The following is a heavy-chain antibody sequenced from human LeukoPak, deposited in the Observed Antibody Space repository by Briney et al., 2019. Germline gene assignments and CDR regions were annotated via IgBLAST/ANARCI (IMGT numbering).Heavy chain of an antibody. D-gene: IGHD2-15*01. CDR2: MNPNSGNT. J-gene: IGHJ6*02. V-gene: IGHV1-8*02. CDR3: ASTKTPVYYYGMDV. CDR1: GYTFTSYG. Sequence: ASVKVSCKASGYTFTSYGISWVRQAPGQGLEWMGWMNPNSGNTGYAQKFQGRVTMTRNTSISTAYMELSSLRSEDTAVYYCASTKTPVYYYGMDVWGQGTTVTVSS.